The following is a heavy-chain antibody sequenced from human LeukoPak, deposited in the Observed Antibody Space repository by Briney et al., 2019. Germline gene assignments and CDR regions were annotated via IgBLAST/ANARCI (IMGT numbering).Heavy chain of an antibody. Sequence: PSETLSLTCTVSGGSISSYYWSWIRQPAGKGLEWIGRIYTSGSTNYNPSLKSRVTMSVDTSKNQFSLKLSSVTAADTAVYYCARDRIVGVERPVDVWGQGTTVTVSS. V-gene: IGHV4-4*07. D-gene: IGHD1-26*01. CDR3: ARDRIVGVERPVDV. CDR1: GGSISSYY. J-gene: IGHJ6*02. CDR2: IYTSGST.